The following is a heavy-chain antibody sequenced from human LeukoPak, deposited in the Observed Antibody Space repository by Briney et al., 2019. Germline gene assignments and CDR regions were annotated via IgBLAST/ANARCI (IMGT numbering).Heavy chain of an antibody. D-gene: IGHD5-12*01. CDR1: GFTFSSYV. J-gene: IGHJ4*02. V-gene: IGHV3-30*18. Sequence: GGSLRLSCAASGFTFSSYVMHWGRQAPARRGGGGAVIYYNGGNKYYTASPKSRVTTSRDNPKNTLYLKMSAVRAVDTAVYYCAKVDIMVTITAFDYWGKGNVVRVSS. CDR3: AKVDIMVTITAFDY. CDR2: IYYNGGNK.